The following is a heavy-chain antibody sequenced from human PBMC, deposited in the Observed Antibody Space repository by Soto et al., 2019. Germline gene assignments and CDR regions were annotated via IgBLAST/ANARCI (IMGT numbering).Heavy chain of an antibody. Sequence: SETLSLTCTVSGGSVSSGDYYWSWIRQPPGKGLEWIGYIYYSGSTYHNPSLKSRVTISVDTSKNQFSLKLSSVTAADTAVYYCARVRYLDPHFDYWGQGTLVTVSS. V-gene: IGHV4-30-4*01. CDR1: GGSVSSGDYY. CDR3: ARVRYLDPHFDY. CDR2: IYYSGST. J-gene: IGHJ4*02. D-gene: IGHD3-9*01.